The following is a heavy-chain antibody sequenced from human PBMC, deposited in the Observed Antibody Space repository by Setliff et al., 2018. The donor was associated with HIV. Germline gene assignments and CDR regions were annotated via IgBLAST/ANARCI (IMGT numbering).Heavy chain of an antibody. Sequence: GGSLRLSCAASGFSVSVNYMSWVRQGPGKGLHWVAGISRSGVSTHYADPVRGRFSISRDNSKNTLLLQMNSLRVEDTALYYCVKGGDYNRRGFFDSWGLGTLVTVSS. CDR2: ISRSGVST. CDR1: GFSVSVNY. D-gene: IGHD4-4*01. CDR3: VKGGDYNRRGFFDS. J-gene: IGHJ4*02. V-gene: IGHV3-23*01.